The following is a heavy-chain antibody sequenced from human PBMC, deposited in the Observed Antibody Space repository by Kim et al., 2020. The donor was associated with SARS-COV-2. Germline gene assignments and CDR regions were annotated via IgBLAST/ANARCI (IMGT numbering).Heavy chain of an antibody. Sequence: YEYAVSVQSRITINPDTSRNQFSLQLRSVTPEDTAVYYCARVNIDNWFDPWGQGTLVTVSS. V-gene: IGHV6-1*01. J-gene: IGHJ5*02. CDR2: Y. CDR3: ARVNIDNWFDP.